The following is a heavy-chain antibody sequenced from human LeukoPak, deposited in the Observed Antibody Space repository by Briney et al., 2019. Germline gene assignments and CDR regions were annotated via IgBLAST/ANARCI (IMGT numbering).Heavy chain of an antibody. CDR1: GFTFSSYS. CDR3: AREIQGRGGYVPYYYYYYMDV. J-gene: IGHJ6*03. V-gene: IGHV3-48*04. Sequence: GGSLRLSCAASGFTFSSYSMNWVRQAPGKGLEWVSYISSSGSTIHYADSVKGRFTISRDNAKNSLYLQMNSLRAEDTAVYYCAREIQGRGGYVPYYYYYYMDVWGKGTTVTVSS. D-gene: IGHD5-12*01. CDR2: ISSSGSTI.